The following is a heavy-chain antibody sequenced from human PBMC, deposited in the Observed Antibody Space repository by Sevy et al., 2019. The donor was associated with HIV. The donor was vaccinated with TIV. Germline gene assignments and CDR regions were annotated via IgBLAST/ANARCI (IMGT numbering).Heavy chain of an antibody. CDR3: AKDGSRIWNRHNWFDS. V-gene: IGHV3-23*01. Sequence: GGSLRLSCAASGFTFDDYALSWVRQAPGMGLEWVSSIRGTGETYYPDSVKGRFTVSRDNSKTTMFLQMIGLRAEDTAVYYCAKDGSRIWNRHNWFDSWGQGTLVTVSS. J-gene: IGHJ5*01. D-gene: IGHD3-3*01. CDR2: IRGTGET. CDR1: GFTFDDYA.